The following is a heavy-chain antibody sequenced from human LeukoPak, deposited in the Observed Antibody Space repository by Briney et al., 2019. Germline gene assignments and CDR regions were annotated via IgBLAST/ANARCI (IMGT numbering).Heavy chain of an antibody. CDR1: GFTFSDAW. CDR3: AKGPDYDSTGYYPDY. CDR2: ISGSGGST. D-gene: IGHD3-22*01. V-gene: IGHV3-23*01. J-gene: IGHJ4*02. Sequence: GGSLRLSCAAPGFTFSDAWMTWVRQAPGKGLDWVSAISGSGGSTYYADSVKGRFTISRDNSKDTLYLQMNSLRAEDTAVYYCAKGPDYDSTGYYPDYWGQGTLVTVSS.